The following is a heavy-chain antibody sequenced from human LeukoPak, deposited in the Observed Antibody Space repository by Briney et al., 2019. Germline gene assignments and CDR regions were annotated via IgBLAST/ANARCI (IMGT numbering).Heavy chain of an antibody. CDR1: GYTFTSYD. D-gene: IGHD2-21*02. CDR2: MNPNSGNT. J-gene: IGHJ4*02. Sequence: ASVKVSCKASGYTFTSYDINWVRQATGQGLEWMGWMNPNSGNTGYAQKFQGRVTITRNTSISTAYMELSSLRSEDTAVYYCTTGKYCGGDCYYFDYWGQGTLVTVSS. CDR3: TTGKYCGGDCYYFDY. V-gene: IGHV1-8*03.